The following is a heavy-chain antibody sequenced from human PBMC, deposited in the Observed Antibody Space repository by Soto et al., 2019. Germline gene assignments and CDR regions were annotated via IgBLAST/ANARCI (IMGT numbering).Heavy chain of an antibody. Sequence: PSETLSLTCTVSGGSVSSGSYYWSWIRQPPGKGLEWIGYIYYSGSTNYNPSLKSRVTISVDTSKNQFSLKLSSVTAADTAVYYCARGFKLSAAFDIWGQGTMVTVS. V-gene: IGHV4-61*01. J-gene: IGHJ3*02. CDR3: ARGFKLSAAFDI. CDR2: IYYSGST. CDR1: GGSVSSGSYY.